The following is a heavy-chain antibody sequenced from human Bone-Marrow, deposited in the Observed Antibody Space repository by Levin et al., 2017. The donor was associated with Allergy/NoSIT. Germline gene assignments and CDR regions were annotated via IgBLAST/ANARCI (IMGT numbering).Heavy chain of an antibody. V-gene: IGHV3-33*01. J-gene: IGHJ5*02. CDR2: IWYDGSNK. D-gene: IGHD1/OR15-1a*01. CDR1: GFSFRNYG. CDR3: ARDRLEYVGALMVEQHKWFDP. Sequence: GGSLRLSCAASGFSFRNYGMHWVRQAPGKGLEWVAVIWYDGSNKDYADSVKGRFTISRDNSKNTLFLQMNSLRAEDTAAYYCARDRLEYVGALMVEQHKWFDPWGQGTLVTVSS.